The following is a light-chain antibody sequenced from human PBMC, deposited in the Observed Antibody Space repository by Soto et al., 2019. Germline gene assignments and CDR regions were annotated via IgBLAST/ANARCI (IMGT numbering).Light chain of an antibody. CDR1: SGHSRYI. V-gene: IGLV4-60*02. CDR3: ETWDSNFLV. CDR2: HEGSGSY. Sequence: QPVLTQSSSASASLGSSVTLTCTLSSGHSRYIIAWHQQQPGKAPRYLLKHEGSGSYNKGSGVPDRFSGSSSGADRYLTISNLQFADEACYYCETWDSNFLVFGGGTQLTVL. J-gene: IGLJ2*01.